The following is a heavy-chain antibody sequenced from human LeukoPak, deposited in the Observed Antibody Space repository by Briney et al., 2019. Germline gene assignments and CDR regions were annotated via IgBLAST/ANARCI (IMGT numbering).Heavy chain of an antibody. D-gene: IGHD2-2*01. V-gene: IGHV3-23*01. CDR1: GFTVSNNY. J-gene: IGHJ6*02. CDR2: ISGSGGST. Sequence: GGSLRLSCAASGFTVSNNYMSWVRQAPGKGLEWVSAISGSGGSTYYADSVKGRFTISRDNSKNTLYLQMNSLRAEDTAVYYCAKDQGYCSSTSCYFGGDYYYYGMDVWGQGTTVTVSS. CDR3: AKDQGYCSSTSCYFGGDYYYYGMDV.